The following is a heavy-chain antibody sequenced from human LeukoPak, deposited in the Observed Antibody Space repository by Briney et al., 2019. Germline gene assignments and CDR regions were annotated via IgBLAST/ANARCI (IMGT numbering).Heavy chain of an antibody. CDR1: GFSLSTSGVG. J-gene: IGHJ4*02. CDR3: AHRDLYDSSVDV. Sequence: SGPTQVNPTHPLTLSCTFSGFSLSTSGVGVGWIRHPPGNALEWLAHIYWDDDKRYNPSLKSRLTITKNTSKNQVVLTMTNMDPVDTATYYCAHRDLYDSSVDVWGQGTLVTVSS. CDR2: IYWDDDK. D-gene: IGHD3-22*01. V-gene: IGHV2-5*02.